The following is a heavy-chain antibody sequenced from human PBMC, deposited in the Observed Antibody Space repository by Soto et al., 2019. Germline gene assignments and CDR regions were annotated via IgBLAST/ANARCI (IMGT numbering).Heavy chain of an antibody. D-gene: IGHD3-22*01. CDR2: IIPIFGTA. CDR3: AREGNYYDSSGFHPDY. Sequence: QVQLVQSGAEVKKPGSSVKVSCKASGGTFSSYAISWVRQAPGQGLEWIGGIIPIFGTANYAQKFQGRVTITADESTSTAYMELSSLRSEDTAVYYCAREGNYYDSSGFHPDYWGQGTLVTVSS. J-gene: IGHJ4*02. CDR1: GGTFSSYA. V-gene: IGHV1-69*01.